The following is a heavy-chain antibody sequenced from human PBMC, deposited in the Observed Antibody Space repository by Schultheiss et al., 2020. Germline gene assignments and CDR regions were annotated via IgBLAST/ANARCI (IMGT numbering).Heavy chain of an antibody. Sequence: SQTLSLTCAVYGGSFSGYYWNWIRQPPGKGLEWIGYIYYSGSTYYNPSLKSRVTISVDTSKNQFSLKLSSVTAADTAVYYCARGVPRDRPSYYGMDVWGQGTTVTVSS. V-gene: IGHV4-34*01. D-gene: IGHD1-14*01. CDR2: IYYSGST. J-gene: IGHJ6*02. CDR3: ARGVPRDRPSYYGMDV. CDR1: GGSFSGYY.